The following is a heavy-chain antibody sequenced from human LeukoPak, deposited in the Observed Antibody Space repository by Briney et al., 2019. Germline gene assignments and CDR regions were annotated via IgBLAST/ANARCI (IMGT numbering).Heavy chain of an antibody. V-gene: IGHV4-59*01. CDR2: IYYSGST. CDR1: DDSISDYY. Sequence: SETLSLTCTVSDDSISDYYRGWIRQPPGKGLEWIGYIYYSGSTNYNPSLKSRVTISVDTSKNQFSLKLSSVTAADTAVYYCATDLRGYSYGSPPRYWGQGTLVTVSS. D-gene: IGHD5-18*01. CDR3: ATDLRGYSYGSPPRY. J-gene: IGHJ4*02.